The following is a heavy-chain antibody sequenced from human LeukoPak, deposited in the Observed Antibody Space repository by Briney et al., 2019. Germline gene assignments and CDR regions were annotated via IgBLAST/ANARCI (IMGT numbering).Heavy chain of an antibody. Sequence: ASVKVSCKASGYTFTDYYMHWVRPAPGQGLEWMGWINPNSGGTNFAQKFQGRVAMTRDTPIGTAYLELGSLRSDDTAVYFCARARWQLVPYFDSWGQGTLVTVSS. V-gene: IGHV1-2*02. J-gene: IGHJ4*02. CDR3: ARARWQLVPYFDS. CDR1: GYTFTDYY. CDR2: INPNSGGT. D-gene: IGHD6-6*01.